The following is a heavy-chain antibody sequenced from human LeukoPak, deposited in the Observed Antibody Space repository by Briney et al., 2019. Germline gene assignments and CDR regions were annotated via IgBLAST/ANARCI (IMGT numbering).Heavy chain of an antibody. V-gene: IGHV3-73*01. J-gene: IGHJ4*02. D-gene: IGHD3-22*01. CDR3: AGPYDTSGHAFDY. CDR2: IRTKGNSYAT. CDR1: GFIFSDSA. Sequence: PGGSLRLSCAASGFIFSDSAMHGVREAPGKGPEGVGRIRTKGNSYATAYAASVKGRFTISRDDSKNTAYLQMNSLKTEDTAVYYCAGPYDTSGHAFDYWGRGTLVTVSS.